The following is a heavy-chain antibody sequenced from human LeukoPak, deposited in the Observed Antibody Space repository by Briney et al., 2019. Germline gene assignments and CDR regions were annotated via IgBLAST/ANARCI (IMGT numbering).Heavy chain of an antibody. CDR2: ISSSSYI. J-gene: IGHJ6*03. CDR3: ASIAAPGLYYYYYMDV. CDR1: EFSLRGFW. V-gene: IGHV3-21*01. D-gene: IGHD6-6*01. Sequence: GGSLRLSCEASEFSLRGFWMSWVRQAPGKGLEWVSSISSSSYIYYADSVKGRFTISRDNAKNSLYLQMNSLRAEDTAVYYCASIAAPGLYYYYYMDVWGKGTTVTVSS.